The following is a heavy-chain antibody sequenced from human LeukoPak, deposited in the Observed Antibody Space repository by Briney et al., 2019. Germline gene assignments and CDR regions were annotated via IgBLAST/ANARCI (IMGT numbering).Heavy chain of an antibody. CDR1: GYTFTSYG. CDR3: ATDLTWWERPDY. J-gene: IGHJ4*02. V-gene: IGHV1-18*01. D-gene: IGHD2-15*01. CDR2: ISAYNGNT. Sequence: VKVSCKASGYTFTSYGISWVRQAPGQGLEWMGWISAYNGNTNYAQKLQGRVTMTTDTSTSTAYMELRSLRSEDTAVYYCATDLTWWERPDYWGQGTLVTVSS.